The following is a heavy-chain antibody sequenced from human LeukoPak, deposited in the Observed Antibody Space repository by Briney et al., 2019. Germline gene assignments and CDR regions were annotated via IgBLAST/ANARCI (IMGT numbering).Heavy chain of an antibody. Sequence: SETLSLTCAIYGGXFSGYYCSWIRQPPGKGLEWIGEINHSGSTSYNPSLKSRVTISVDTSKNQISLKLSSVIAADTAVYYCARSRSGSYPDGDIWGQGIMVTVSS. D-gene: IGHD1-14*01. CDR3: ARSRSGSYPDGDI. J-gene: IGHJ3*02. CDR1: GGXFSGYY. CDR2: INHSGST. V-gene: IGHV4-34*01.